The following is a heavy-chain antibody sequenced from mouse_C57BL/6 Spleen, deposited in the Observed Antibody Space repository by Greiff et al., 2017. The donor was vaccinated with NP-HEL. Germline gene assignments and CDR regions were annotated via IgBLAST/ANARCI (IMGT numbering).Heavy chain of an antibody. V-gene: IGHV1-64*01. CDR3: AREDSDYDYPFDY. Sequence: QVQLQQPGAELVKPGASVKLSCKASGYTFTSYWMHWVKQRPGQGLEWIGMIHPNSGSTNYNEKFKSKATLTVDKSSSTAYMQLSSLTSEDSAVYYCAREDSDYDYPFDYWGQGTTLTVSS. D-gene: IGHD2-4*01. J-gene: IGHJ2*01. CDR1: GYTFTSYW. CDR2: IHPNSGST.